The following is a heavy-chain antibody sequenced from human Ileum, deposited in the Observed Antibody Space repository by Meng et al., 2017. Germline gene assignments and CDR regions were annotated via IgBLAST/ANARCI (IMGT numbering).Heavy chain of an antibody. CDR2: IYHSGSP. CDR1: GGPISSSNW. V-gene: IGHV4-4*02. CDR3: ARVVGGPASMSGWFDP. J-gene: IGHJ5*01. D-gene: IGHD2-2*01. Sequence: QVQLPESGPGLVKPSGTLALTCAVSGGPISSSNWGTWVRQAPGKGLEWIGEIYHSGSPNYNPSLKSRVTISVDKSQNQFSLKLNSVTAADTAVYYCARVVGGPASMSGWFDPWGQGTLVTVSS.